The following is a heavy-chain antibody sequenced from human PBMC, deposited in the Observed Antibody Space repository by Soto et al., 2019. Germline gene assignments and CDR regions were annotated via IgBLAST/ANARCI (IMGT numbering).Heavy chain of an antibody. J-gene: IGHJ4*01. CDR3: AKEVDSSGWYNTVYYYFDF. Sequence: GGSLRLSCAASGFTFSSCAMGWVRQAPGKGLEWVSDIIDSGGSTHYADSVKGRFTISRDNSKKTLYLQMNSLRAEDTAIFYCAKEVDSSGWYNTVYYYFDFWGQGTLVTVSS. CDR2: IIDSGGST. D-gene: IGHD6-19*01. V-gene: IGHV3-23*01. CDR1: GFTFSSCA.